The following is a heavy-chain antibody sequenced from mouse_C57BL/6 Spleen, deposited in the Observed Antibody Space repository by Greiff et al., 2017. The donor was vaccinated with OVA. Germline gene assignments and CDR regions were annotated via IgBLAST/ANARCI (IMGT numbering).Heavy chain of an antibody. CDR2: INYDGSST. CDR1: GFTFSDYY. CDR3: ARVYYDYDVYYAMDY. Sequence: EVKLQESEGGLVQPGSSMKLSCTASGFTFSDYYMAWVRQVPEKGLEWVANINYDGSSTYYLDSLKSRFIISRDNAKNILYLQMSSLKSEDTATYYCARVYYDYDVYYAMDYWGQGTSVTVSS. V-gene: IGHV5-16*01. D-gene: IGHD2-4*01. J-gene: IGHJ4*01.